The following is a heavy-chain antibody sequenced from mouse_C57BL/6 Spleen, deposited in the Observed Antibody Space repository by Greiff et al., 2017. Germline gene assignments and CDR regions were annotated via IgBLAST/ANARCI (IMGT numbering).Heavy chain of an antibody. D-gene: IGHD2-4*01. CDR3: AIIYYDYDDYFDY. J-gene: IGHJ2*01. CDR1: GYAFSSSW. CDR2: IYPGDGDT. V-gene: IGHV1-82*01. Sequence: VQLQQSGPELVKPGASVKISCKASGYAFSSSWMNWVKQRPGKGLEWIGRIYPGDGDTNYNGKFKGKATLTADKSSSTAYMQLSSLTSEDSAVYFCAIIYYDYDDYFDYWGQGTTLTVSS.